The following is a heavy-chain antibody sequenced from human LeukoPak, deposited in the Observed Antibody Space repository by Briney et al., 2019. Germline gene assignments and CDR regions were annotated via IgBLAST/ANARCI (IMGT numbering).Heavy chain of an antibody. Sequence: GSLRLSCAASGFTFSSYWISWVRQAPGKGLEWVANIKQDGSEKYYVDSVKGRFTISRDNAKNSLYLQMNSLRAEDTAVYYCARDTAWELPFDYYYGMDVWGQGTTVTVSS. CDR2: IKQDGSEK. V-gene: IGHV3-7*01. CDR3: ARDTAWELPFDYYYGMDV. CDR1: GFTFSSYW. J-gene: IGHJ6*02. D-gene: IGHD1-26*01.